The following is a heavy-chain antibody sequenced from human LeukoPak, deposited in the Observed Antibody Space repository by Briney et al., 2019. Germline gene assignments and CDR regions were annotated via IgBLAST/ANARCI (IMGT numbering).Heavy chain of an antibody. CDR3: ATGYTKTSRRGDY. V-gene: IGHV3-23*01. Sequence: GGSLRLSCAGSGFTFGSYAMNWVRQAPGKGLEWVSAITESGGDTYYADSVKGRFAISRDDSKNTVFLQMNSLRAEDTAMYYCATGYTKTSRRGDYWDQGTLVTVSS. D-gene: IGHD3-16*02. CDR1: GFTFGSYA. CDR2: ITESGGDT. J-gene: IGHJ4*02.